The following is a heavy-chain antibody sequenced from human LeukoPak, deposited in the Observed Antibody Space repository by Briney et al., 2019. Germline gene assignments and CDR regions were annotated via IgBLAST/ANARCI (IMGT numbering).Heavy chain of an antibody. Sequence: GGSLRLSRAASGFTFSSYWMHWVRQAPGKGLVWVSRINTDGSSTSYADSVKGRFTISRDNAKNTLYLQMNSLRAEDTAVYYCARDRRSITQRGFDPWGQGTLVTVSS. CDR2: INTDGSST. J-gene: IGHJ5*02. CDR1: GFTFSSYW. CDR3: ARDRRSITQRGFDP. V-gene: IGHV3-74*01. D-gene: IGHD2-2*01.